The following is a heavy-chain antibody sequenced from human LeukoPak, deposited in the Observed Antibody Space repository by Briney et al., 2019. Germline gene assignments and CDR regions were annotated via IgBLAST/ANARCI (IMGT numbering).Heavy chain of an antibody. CDR2: ISPTATYT. CDR3: ARVGSTDSPHAFDI. CDR1: GFLFRDYY. D-gene: IGHD3-22*01. J-gene: IGHJ3*02. V-gene: IGHV3-11*06. Sequence: GGSLRLSCAASGFLFRDYYMTWIRQAPGKALEWISYISPTATYTHYADSVKGRFTISRDLAKNTLYLQMSSLRAEDTAVYYCARVGSTDSPHAFDIWGQGTTVTVSS.